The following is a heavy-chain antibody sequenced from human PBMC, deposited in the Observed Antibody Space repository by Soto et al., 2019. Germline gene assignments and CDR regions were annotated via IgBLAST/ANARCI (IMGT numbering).Heavy chain of an antibody. CDR1: GFTFSDYY. J-gene: IGHJ4*02. Sequence: GGSLRLSCAASGFTFSDYYMSWIRQAPGKGLEWVSYISSSGSTIYYADSVKGRFTISRDNAKNSLYLQMNSLRAEDTAVYYCARGCSSTSCYKSFDYWGQGTLVTVSS. V-gene: IGHV3-11*01. CDR3: ARGCSSTSCYKSFDY. D-gene: IGHD2-2*02. CDR2: ISSSGSTI.